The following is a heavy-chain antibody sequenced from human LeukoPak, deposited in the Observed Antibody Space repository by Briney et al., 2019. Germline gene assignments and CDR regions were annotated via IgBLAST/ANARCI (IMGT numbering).Heavy chain of an antibody. CDR2: ISYHGSNK. Sequence: GGSLRLSCAASEFTFSSYGMHWVRQAPGKGLEWVAVISYHGSNKYYADSVKGRFTISRDNSKNTLYLQMNSLRAEDTAVYYCAKDGSVIVQYFDYWGQGTLVTVSS. J-gene: IGHJ4*02. D-gene: IGHD2/OR15-2a*01. CDR3: AKDGSVIVQYFDY. CDR1: EFTFSSYG. V-gene: IGHV3-30*18.